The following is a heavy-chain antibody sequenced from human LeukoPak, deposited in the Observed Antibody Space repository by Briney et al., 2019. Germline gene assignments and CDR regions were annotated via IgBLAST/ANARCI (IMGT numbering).Heavy chain of an antibody. V-gene: IGHV1-2*06. CDR2: INPNSGGT. J-gene: IGHJ4*02. CDR1: GYTFTGYY. Sequence: ASVKVSCKASGYTFTGYYMHWVRQAPGQGLEWMGRINPNSGGTNYAQKFQGRVTMTRDTSTSTAYMELSRLRSDDTAVYYCASPHSGYDYFDYWGQGTLVTVSS. CDR3: ASPHSGYDYFDY. D-gene: IGHD5-12*01.